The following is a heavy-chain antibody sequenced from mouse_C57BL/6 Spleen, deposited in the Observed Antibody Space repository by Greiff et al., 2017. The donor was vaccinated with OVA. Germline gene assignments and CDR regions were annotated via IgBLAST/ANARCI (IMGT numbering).Heavy chain of an antibody. CDR1: GYSITSGYY. Sequence: QSGPGLVKPSQSLSLTCSVTGYSITSGYYWNWIRQFPGNKLEWMGYISYDGSNNYNPSLKNRISITRDTSKNQFFLKLNSVTTEDTATYYCARGYTYFDYWGQGTTLTVSS. CDR2: ISYDGSN. D-gene: IGHD2-12*01. J-gene: IGHJ2*01. CDR3: ARGYTYFDY. V-gene: IGHV3-6*01.